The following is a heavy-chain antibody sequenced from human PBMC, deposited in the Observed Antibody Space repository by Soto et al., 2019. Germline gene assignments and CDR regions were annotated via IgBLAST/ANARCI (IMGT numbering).Heavy chain of an antibody. V-gene: IGHV3-66*01. CDR3: AVQSRTRSDY. J-gene: IGHJ4*02. CDR2: IYSGGST. CDR1: GFTVSSNY. Sequence: EVQLVESGGGLVQPGGSLRLSCAASGFTVSSNYMSWVRQAPGKGLEWVSVIYSGGSTYYADSVKGRFTISRDNSKNTVYLKMNSLRAEDTAVYYCAVQSRTRSDYWGQGTLVTVSS.